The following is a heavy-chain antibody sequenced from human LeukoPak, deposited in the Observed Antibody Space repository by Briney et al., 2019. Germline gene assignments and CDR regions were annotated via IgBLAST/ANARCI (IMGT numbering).Heavy chain of an antibody. CDR2: IHPNSGGT. J-gene: IGHJ4*02. CDR1: GYTFTGYY. D-gene: IGHD6-13*01. Sequence: VSVKVSCKASGYTFTGYYMHWVRQAPGQGLEWMGWIHPNSGGTNYAQKFQGRVTMTRDTSISTAYMELSRLRSDDTAVYYCARVGSPTKSSSWVFYFDYWGQGTLVTVSS. V-gene: IGHV1-2*02. CDR3: ARVGSPTKSSSWVFYFDY.